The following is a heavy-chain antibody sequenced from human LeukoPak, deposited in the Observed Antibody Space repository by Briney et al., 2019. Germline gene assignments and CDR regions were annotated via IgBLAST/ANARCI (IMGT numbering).Heavy chain of an antibody. CDR3: AGVQDYYDSSGYFY. CDR2: IYYSGST. Sequence: SETLSLTCTVSGGSISTYYWSWIRQSPGKGLEWIGSIYYSGSTYYNPSLKSRVTISVDTSKNQFSLKLSSVTAADTAVYYCAGVQDYYDSSGYFYWGQGTLVTVSS. V-gene: IGHV4-59*05. CDR1: GGSISTYY. J-gene: IGHJ4*02. D-gene: IGHD3-22*01.